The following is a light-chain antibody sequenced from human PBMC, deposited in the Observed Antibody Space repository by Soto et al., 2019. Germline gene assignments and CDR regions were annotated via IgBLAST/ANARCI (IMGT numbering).Light chain of an antibody. CDR3: QQYNNWPTIT. CDR1: QSVSSN. J-gene: IGKJ5*01. V-gene: IGKV3-15*01. CDR2: GAS. Sequence: EIVMTQSLATLSVSPGERATLSCRASQSVSSNLAWYQQKPGQAPRLLIDGASTRATGIPARFSGSGSGTEFTLTISSLQSEDFAVYYCQQYNNWPTITFGQGTRMEIK.